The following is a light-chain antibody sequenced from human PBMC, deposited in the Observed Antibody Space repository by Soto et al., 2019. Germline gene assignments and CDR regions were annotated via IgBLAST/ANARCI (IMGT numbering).Light chain of an antibody. V-gene: IGKV3-15*01. CDR1: QSVSSN. CDR3: LQYNSWPPT. J-gene: IGKJ2*01. Sequence: EIVMTQSPATLSVSPGERATISCRASQSVSSNLAWYQQKPGQAPRLLIYAASTMPSGIPARFSGSGSGTEFTLTISSLQSEDFAVYYCLQYNSWPPTFGQGTKLEIK. CDR2: AAS.